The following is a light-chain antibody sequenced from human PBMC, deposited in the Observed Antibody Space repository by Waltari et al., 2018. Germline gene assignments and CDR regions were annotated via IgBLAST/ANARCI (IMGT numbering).Light chain of an antibody. Sequence: QSALTQPASGSGSPGQSIPIPCTGTSSDVGSYNLVYWYQQHPSQAPKLMIYEGSKRPSGVSNRFSGSKSGNTASLTISGLQAEDEADYYCCSYTAGSTWVFGGGTKLTVL. CDR1: SSDVGSYNL. CDR2: EGS. J-gene: IGLJ3*02. V-gene: IGLV2-23*01. CDR3: CSYTAGSTWV.